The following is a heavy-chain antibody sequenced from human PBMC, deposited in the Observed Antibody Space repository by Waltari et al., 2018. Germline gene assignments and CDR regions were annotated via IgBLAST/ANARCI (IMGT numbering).Heavy chain of an antibody. CDR2: SEARGNT. CDR3: AKGAGPPWFDP. CDR1: GDSINSGNYF. Sequence: QVQLQESGPGLVKPSESVSLTCTVSGDSINSGNYFWSWIRQPAGKGLEWIGRSEARGNTNYSPSLRSRVTISVDTSQNQFSLQLRSVTAADTAVYYCAKGAGPPWFDPWGQGVMVTVSS. J-gene: IGHJ5*02. V-gene: IGHV4-61*02.